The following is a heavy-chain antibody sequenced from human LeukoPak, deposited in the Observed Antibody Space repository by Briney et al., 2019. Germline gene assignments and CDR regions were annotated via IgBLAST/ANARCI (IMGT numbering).Heavy chain of an antibody. CDR3: ARTYYDILTGYNPYFDY. Sequence: PGGSLRLSYAASGFTFNTYTMNWVRQAPGKGLEWVSSITASSTAIYSADSVKGRFTISRDNAKNFLYLQMNSLRAEDTAVYYCARTYYDILTGYNPYFDYWGQGILVTVSS. CDR2: ITASSTAI. D-gene: IGHD3-9*01. J-gene: IGHJ4*02. CDR1: GFTFNTYT. V-gene: IGHV3-21*01.